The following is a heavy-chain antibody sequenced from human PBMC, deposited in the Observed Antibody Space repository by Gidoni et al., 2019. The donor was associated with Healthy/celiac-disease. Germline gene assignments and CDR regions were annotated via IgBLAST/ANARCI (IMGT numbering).Heavy chain of an antibody. V-gene: IGHV3-21*01. CDR1: GFTFSSYS. CDR3: AREGGSYSGAFDI. J-gene: IGHJ3*02. D-gene: IGHD1-26*01. CDR2: ISSSSSYI. Sequence: EVQLVESGGGLVKPGGSLRLSCAASGFTFSSYSMNWVRQAPGKGLEWVSSISSSSSYIYYADSVKGRFTISRDNAKNSLYLQMNSLRAEDTAVYYCAREGGSYSGAFDIWGQGTMVTVSS.